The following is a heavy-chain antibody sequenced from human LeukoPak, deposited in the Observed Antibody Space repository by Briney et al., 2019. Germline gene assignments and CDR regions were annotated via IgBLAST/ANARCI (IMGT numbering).Heavy chain of an antibody. V-gene: IGHV3-33*06. CDR1: GLTFSNYG. D-gene: IGHD3-10*01. J-gene: IGHJ6*03. CDR2: IWYDGSNK. Sequence: PGRSLRLSCAASGLTFSNYGMHWVRQAPGKGLEWVAVIWYDGSNKYYADSVKGRFTISRDNSKNTLYLQMNSLRAEDTAVYYCAKGLTSGAYYMDVWGKGTTVTVSS. CDR3: AKGLTSGAYYMDV.